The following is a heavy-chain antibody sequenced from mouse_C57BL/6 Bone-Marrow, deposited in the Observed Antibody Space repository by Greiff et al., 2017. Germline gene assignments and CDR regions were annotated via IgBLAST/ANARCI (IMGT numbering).Heavy chain of an antibody. CDR2: IDPKAGDT. Sequence: VQLQQSGAELVRPGASVKLSCTASGFNITDYYMHWVKQRPEQGLEWIGRIDPKAGDTDYAPKFQGKATMTADTSSTTAYLQLSSLTSEATAVYYCARWDWWFAYWGQGTLVTVSA. V-gene: IGHV14-1*01. D-gene: IGHD2-3*01. CDR1: GFNITDYY. J-gene: IGHJ3*01. CDR3: ARWDWWFAY.